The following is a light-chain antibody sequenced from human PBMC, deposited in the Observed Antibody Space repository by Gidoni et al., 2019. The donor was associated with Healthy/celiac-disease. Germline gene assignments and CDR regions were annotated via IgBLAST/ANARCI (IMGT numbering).Light chain of an antibody. CDR1: QSIRSW. V-gene: IGKV1-5*03. J-gene: IGKJ4*01. CDR2: KAS. CDR3: QQYNSYST. Sequence: DIQMTQSPSTLSASVGDRVTITCRASQSIRSWLAWYQQKPGKAPKLLIYKASSLESGVPSRFSGSGSGTEFTLTSSSLQPDDFATYYCQQYNSYSTFGGGTKVEIK.